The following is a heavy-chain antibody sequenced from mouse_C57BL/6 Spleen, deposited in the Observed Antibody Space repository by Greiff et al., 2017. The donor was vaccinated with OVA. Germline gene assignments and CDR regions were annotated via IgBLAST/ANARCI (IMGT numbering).Heavy chain of an antibody. D-gene: IGHD2-2*01. J-gene: IGHJ2*01. CDR1: GYAFSSYW. V-gene: IGHV1-80*01. CDR3: AREGGMVTIDY. Sequence: VQLQQSGAELVKPGASVKISCKASGYAFSSYWMNWVKQRPGKGLEWIGQFYPGDGDTNYNGKFKGKATLTADKSSSTAYMQLSGVTSEDSAVYFYAREGGMVTIDYWGQGTTLTVSS. CDR2: FYPGDGDT.